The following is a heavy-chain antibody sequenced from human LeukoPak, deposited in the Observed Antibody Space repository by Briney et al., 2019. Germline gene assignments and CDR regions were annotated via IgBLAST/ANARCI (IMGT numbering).Heavy chain of an antibody. CDR2: ISSGSSYI. Sequence: PGGSLRLSCAASGFTFRKYNMNWVRQAPGEGLEWVSAISSGSSYIYYADSVKGRFTISRDNAKNSLYLQMNSLRAEDTAVYYRARYNWFDPWGQGTLVTVSS. CDR1: GFTFRKYN. V-gene: IGHV3-21*01. J-gene: IGHJ5*02. CDR3: ARYNWFDP.